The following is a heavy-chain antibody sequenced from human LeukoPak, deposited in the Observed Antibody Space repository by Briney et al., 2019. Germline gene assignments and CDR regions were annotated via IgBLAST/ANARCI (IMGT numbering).Heavy chain of an antibody. Sequence: ASVKVSCKASGYTFTDYYIHWVRQAPGQGPEWMGWIKANSGDTNYAQKFQGRVTLTRDTSINTAYMEVNSLRSDDTAVYCCGRVTIFSPSHYYGMDVWGQGTAVTVSS. V-gene: IGHV1-2*02. CDR1: GYTFTDYY. J-gene: IGHJ6*02. D-gene: IGHD3-3*01. CDR2: IKANSGDT. CDR3: GRVTIFSPSHYYGMDV.